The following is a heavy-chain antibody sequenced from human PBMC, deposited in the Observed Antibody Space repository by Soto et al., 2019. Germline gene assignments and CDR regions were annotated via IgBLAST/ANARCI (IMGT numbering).Heavy chain of an antibody. J-gene: IGHJ6*02. Sequence: SVKVSCKASGGTLSRYGISWVRQAPGQGLEWMGGIIPIFGTANYAQKFQGRVTITADESASTAYMELSSLRSEDTAVYYCATGGFWSGYIRVKHYYYNGMDAWGQGTTVTVSS. CDR2: IIPIFGTA. CDR1: GGTLSRYG. CDR3: ATGGFWSGYIRVKHYYYNGMDA. V-gene: IGHV1-69*13. D-gene: IGHD3-3*01.